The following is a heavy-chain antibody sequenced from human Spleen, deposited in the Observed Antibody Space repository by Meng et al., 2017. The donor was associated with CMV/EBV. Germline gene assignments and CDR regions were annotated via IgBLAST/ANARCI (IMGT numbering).Heavy chain of an antibody. CDR2: ISWSGST. CDR1: GGSISSYY. V-gene: IGHV4-59*01. CDR3: ARGDPKYSGLRRVYFDY. D-gene: IGHD5-12*01. J-gene: IGHJ4*02. Sequence: SETLSLTCTVSGGSISSYYWSWIRQPPGKRLEWIGAISWSGSTNHNPSLKSRVTMSVDTDKNQFSLKLSSVTAADTAVYYCARGDPKYSGLRRVYFDYWGQGALVTVSS.